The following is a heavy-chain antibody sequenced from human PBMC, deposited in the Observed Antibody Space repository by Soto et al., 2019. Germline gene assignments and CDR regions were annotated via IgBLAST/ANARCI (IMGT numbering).Heavy chain of an antibody. CDR1: GGSISSGDYY. CDR3: ARGLSVTVTTPSYYFDY. Sequence: QVQLQESGPGLVKPSQTLSLTCTVSGGSISSGDYYWSWIRQPPGKGLEWIGYIYHSGSTYYNPSLKSRVTTSVDTSKNQFSLKLSSVTAADTAVYYCARGLSVTVTTPSYYFDYWGQGTLVTVSS. CDR2: IYHSGST. J-gene: IGHJ4*02. V-gene: IGHV4-30-4*01. D-gene: IGHD4-17*01.